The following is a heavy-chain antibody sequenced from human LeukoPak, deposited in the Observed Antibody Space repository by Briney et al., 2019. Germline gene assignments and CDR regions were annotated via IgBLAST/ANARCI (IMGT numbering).Heavy chain of an antibody. J-gene: IGHJ6*03. CDR1: GFTFNSYA. CDR2: IRGSGGST. D-gene: IGHD1-1*01. V-gene: IGHV3-23*01. Sequence: GGSLRLSCTASGFTFNSYAMNWVRQAPGKGLEWVSTIRGSGGSTYTADSVKGRFIISRDNSKNMLYIQMNSLRAEDTAVYYCAKGAVESLDYYLYMEVWGKGTTVTVSS. CDR3: AKGAVESLDYYLYMEV.